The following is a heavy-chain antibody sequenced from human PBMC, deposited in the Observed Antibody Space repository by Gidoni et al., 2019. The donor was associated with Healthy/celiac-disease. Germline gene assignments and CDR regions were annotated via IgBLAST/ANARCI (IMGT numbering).Heavy chain of an antibody. V-gene: IGHV3-23*01. D-gene: IGHD1-26*01. CDR2: ISGSGGST. J-gene: IGHJ6*02. CDR1: GFTFSSYA. CDR3: AKGVGAYYYYGMDV. Sequence: EVQLLESGGGLVQPGGSLRLTCAASGFTFSSYAMSWVRQAPGKGLEWVSAISGSGGSTYYADSVKGRFTISRDNSKNTLYLQMNSLRAEDTAVYYCAKGVGAYYYYGMDVWGQGTTVTVSS.